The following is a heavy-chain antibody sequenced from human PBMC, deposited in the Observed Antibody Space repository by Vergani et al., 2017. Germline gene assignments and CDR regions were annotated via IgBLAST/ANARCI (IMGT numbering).Heavy chain of an antibody. V-gene: IGHV1-3*01. CDR3: ARDRGSGGSCYSGRWFDP. J-gene: IGHJ5*02. CDR1: GYTFTNYA. Sequence: QVQLVQSGDEVKKPGASVKVSCKASGYTFTNYAMHWVRQAPGQRLEWMGWINAGNGNTKYSQKFQGRVTITRDTSASTAYMELSSLRSEDTAVYYCARDRGSGGSCYSGRWFDPWGQGTLVTVSS. D-gene: IGHD2-15*01. CDR2: INAGNGNT.